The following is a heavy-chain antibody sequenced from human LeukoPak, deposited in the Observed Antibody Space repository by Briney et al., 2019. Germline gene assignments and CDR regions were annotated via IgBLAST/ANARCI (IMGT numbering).Heavy chain of an antibody. J-gene: IGHJ4*02. CDR1: GFTFSNYG. D-gene: IGHD2-2*01. CDR3: ARDYCSTTTCLDY. Sequence: GGSLRLSCAASGFTFSNYGMQWVRQAPGQGLEWVAVIWYDGSKKYYADSVKGRFIISRDDSKNTLYLQMNSLRAEDTALYYCARDYCSTTTCLDYWGRGTLVTVSS. V-gene: IGHV3-33*01. CDR2: IWYDGSKK.